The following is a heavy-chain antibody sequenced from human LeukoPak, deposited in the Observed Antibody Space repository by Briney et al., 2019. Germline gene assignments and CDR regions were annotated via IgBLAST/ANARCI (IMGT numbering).Heavy chain of an antibody. V-gene: IGHV3-23*01. CDR1: GGSVSSSSYY. Sequence: ETLSLTCTVSGGSVSSSSYYWGWIRQPPGKGLEWVSAISGSGGSTYYADSVKGRFTISRDNSKNTLYLQMNSLRADDTAVYYCAKAGGIYYDSSGLNDYWGQGTLVTVSS. CDR3: AKAGGIYYDSSGLNDY. J-gene: IGHJ4*02. D-gene: IGHD3-22*01. CDR2: ISGSGGST.